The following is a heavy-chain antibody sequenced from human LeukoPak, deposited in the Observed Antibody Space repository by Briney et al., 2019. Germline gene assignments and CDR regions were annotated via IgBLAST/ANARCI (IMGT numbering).Heavy chain of an antibody. V-gene: IGHV4-34*01. D-gene: IGHD3-10*01. Sequence: SETLSLTCAVYGGSFSGYYWSWIRQPPGKGLEWIGEINHSGSTNYNPSLKSRVTISVDTSKNQFSLKLSSMTAADTAVYYCARAPYYYGSGSYYGYWGQGTLVTVSS. CDR3: ARAPYYYGSGSYYGY. CDR1: GGSFSGYY. J-gene: IGHJ4*02. CDR2: INHSGST.